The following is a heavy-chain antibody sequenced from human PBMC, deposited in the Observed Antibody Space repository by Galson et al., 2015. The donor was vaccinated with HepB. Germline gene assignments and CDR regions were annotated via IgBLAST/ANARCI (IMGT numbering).Heavy chain of an antibody. CDR1: GFTFSSYA. J-gene: IGHJ4*02. CDR3: AKDSGDYLIYFDY. V-gene: IGHV3-23*01. CDR2: ISGSGGST. D-gene: IGHD4-17*01. Sequence: SLRLSCAASGFTFSSYAMNWVRQAPGKGLEWVSVISGSGGSTYYADSVKGRFTISRDNSKNTLSLQMNSLRAEDTAVYYCAKDSGDYLIYFDYWGQGTLVTVSS.